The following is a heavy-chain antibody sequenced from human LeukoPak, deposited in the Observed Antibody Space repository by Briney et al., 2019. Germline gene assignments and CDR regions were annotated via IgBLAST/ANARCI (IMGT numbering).Heavy chain of an antibody. D-gene: IGHD3-16*02. J-gene: IGHJ4*02. CDR3: ARVNHDYVWGSYRPFDY. CDR2: INPNSGGT. Sequence: ASVKVSCKASRYTFTGYYMHWVRQAPGQGLGWMGWINPNSGGTNYAQKFQCRVTMTRDTSISTAYMELSRLRSDDTAVYYCARVNHDYVWGSYRPFDYWGQGTLVTVSS. CDR1: RYTFTGYY. V-gene: IGHV1-2*02.